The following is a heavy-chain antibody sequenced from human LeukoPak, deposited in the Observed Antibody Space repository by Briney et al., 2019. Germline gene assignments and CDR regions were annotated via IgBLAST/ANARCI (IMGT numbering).Heavy chain of an antibody. CDR3: AKDRQERYFDY. Sequence: PGGSLRLSCVASGFTFDTFSMDWVRQAPGKGLEWVSSISSHSRYIYYADSVKGRFTISRDNAKNSLYLQMNSLTAEDTAVYYCAKDRQERYFDYWGQGTLVTVSS. CDR2: ISSHSRYI. D-gene: IGHD1-26*01. J-gene: IGHJ4*02. V-gene: IGHV3-21*01. CDR1: GFTFDTFS.